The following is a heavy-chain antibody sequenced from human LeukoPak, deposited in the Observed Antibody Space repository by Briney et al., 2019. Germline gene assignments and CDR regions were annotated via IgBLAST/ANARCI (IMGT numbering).Heavy chain of an antibody. V-gene: IGHV4-34*01. D-gene: IGHD4-17*01. J-gene: IGHJ6*02. CDR1: GGSFSDYY. CDR3: ARGSLRGLHPYDYGDYDYYYYGMDV. CDR2: INHSGIT. Sequence: SETLSLTCAVYGGSFSDYYWSWMRQPPGKGLEWIGEINHSGITNYNPSLESRVTISVDTSKNQFSLKLSSVTAADAAVYYCARGSLRGLHPYDYGDYDYYYYGMDVWGQGTTVTVSS.